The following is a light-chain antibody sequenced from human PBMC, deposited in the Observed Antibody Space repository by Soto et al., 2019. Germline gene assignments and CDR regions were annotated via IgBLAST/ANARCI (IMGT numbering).Light chain of an antibody. CDR3: QQYNNWPLT. V-gene: IGKV3D-15*01. CDR1: QTVNNN. J-gene: IGKJ4*01. CDR2: GAI. Sequence: IVMTQSPATLSVSPGERATLSCRASQTVNNNIGWYQQKPGQAPRLLIYGAITRATGIPARFSGSGSGTEFTLTISSLQSEDFAVYYCQQYNNWPLTFGGGTKVEIK.